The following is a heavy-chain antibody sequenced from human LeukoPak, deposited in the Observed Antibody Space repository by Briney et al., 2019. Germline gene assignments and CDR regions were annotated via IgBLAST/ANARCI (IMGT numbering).Heavy chain of an antibody. CDR2: INPNSGGT. Sequence: ASVKVSCKASGYTFTGYYMHWVRQAPGQGLEWMGWINPNSGGTNYAQKFQGRVTMTRDTSISTAYMELSRLRSDDTAVYYCARDVSFMITFGGVNVLDYWGQGTLVTVSS. CDR1: GYTFTGYY. D-gene: IGHD3-16*01. J-gene: IGHJ4*02. CDR3: ARDVSFMITFGGVNVLDY. V-gene: IGHV1-2*02.